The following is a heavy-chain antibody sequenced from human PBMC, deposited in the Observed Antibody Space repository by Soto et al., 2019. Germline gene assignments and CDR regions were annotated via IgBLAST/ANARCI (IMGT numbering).Heavy chain of an antibody. D-gene: IGHD2-15*01. CDR2: ISTYKGNT. Sequence: QVQLVQSGTEVKKPGASVKVSCKASGYTFTSYGISWLRQAPGQGLEWMGWISTYKGNTNYAQKLQGRVTMTTDTSTNTAYMELRSLRSDDTAVYYCARAVRYCSGGSCYSWYYFDYWGQGTQVTVSS. V-gene: IGHV1-18*01. CDR3: ARAVRYCSGGSCYSWYYFDY. CDR1: GYTFTSYG. J-gene: IGHJ4*02.